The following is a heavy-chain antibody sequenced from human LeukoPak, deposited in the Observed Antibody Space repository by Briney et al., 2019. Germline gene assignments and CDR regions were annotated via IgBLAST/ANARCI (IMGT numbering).Heavy chain of an antibody. CDR2: INHSGST. J-gene: IGHJ4*02. D-gene: IGHD6-19*01. V-gene: IGHV4-34*01. CDR1: GGSFSGYY. Sequence: SETLSLTCAVYGGSFSGYYWSWIRQPPGKGLEWIGEINHSGSTNYNPSLKSRVTISVDTSKNQFSLKLSSVTAADTAVYYCARGLSSGWLYWGQRTLVTVSS. CDR3: ARGLSSGWLY.